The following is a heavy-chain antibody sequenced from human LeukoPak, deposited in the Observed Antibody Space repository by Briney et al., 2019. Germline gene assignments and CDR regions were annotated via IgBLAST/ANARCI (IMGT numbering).Heavy chain of an antibody. D-gene: IGHD6-19*01. J-gene: IGHJ6*02. V-gene: IGHV1-2*02. CDR1: GYTFTGYY. CDR3: ARDIAVAGTRYYGMDV. CDR2: INPNSGGT. Sequence: ASVKISCKASGYTFTGYYMHWVRQAPGQGLKWMGWINPNSGGTNYAQKFQGRVTMTRDTSISTAYMELSRLRSDDTAVYYCARDIAVAGTRYYGMDVWGQGTTVTVSS.